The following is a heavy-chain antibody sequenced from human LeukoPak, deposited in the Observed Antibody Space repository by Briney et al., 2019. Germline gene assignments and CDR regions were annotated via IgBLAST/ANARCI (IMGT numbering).Heavy chain of an antibody. CDR3: AKVRDPVPADYGMDV. CDR1: GFNFRNAW. Sequence: PGGSLGLSCAVSGFNFRNAWMSWVRQAPGKGLEWVSAISGSGGSTYYADSVKGRFTISRDNSKNTLYLQMNSLRAEDTAVYYCAKVRDPVPADYGMDVWGQGTTVTVSS. J-gene: IGHJ6*02. V-gene: IGHV3-23*01. CDR2: ISGSGGST. D-gene: IGHD2-2*01.